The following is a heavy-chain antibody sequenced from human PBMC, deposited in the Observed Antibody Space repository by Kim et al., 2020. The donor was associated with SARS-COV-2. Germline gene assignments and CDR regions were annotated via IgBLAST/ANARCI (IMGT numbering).Heavy chain of an antibody. CDR3: ARHSPWGEMATIFYPYFPATGLDS. CDR2: IYYSGST. CDR1: GGSISSSSYY. Sequence: SETLSLTCTVSGGSISSSSYYWGWIRQPPGKGLEWIGSIYYSGSTYYNPSLKSRVTISVDTSKNQFSLKLSSVTAADTAVYYCARHSPWGEMATIFYPYFPATGLDSWGQGTLVTVSS. J-gene: IGHJ4*02. V-gene: IGHV4-39*01. D-gene: IGHD5-12*01.